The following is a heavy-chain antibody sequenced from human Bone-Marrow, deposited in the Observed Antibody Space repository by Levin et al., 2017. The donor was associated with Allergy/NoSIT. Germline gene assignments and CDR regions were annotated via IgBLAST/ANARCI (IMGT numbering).Heavy chain of an antibody. Sequence: GGSLRLSCAASGFTFSRNAMSWVRQAPGKGLEWVSAISGSGGSTYYAESVKGRFTISRDNSKNTLYLQMYSLRAEDTAVYYCAKTSGLGDIVVVVIDYWGQGTLVTVSS. CDR3: AKTSGLGDIVVVVIDY. V-gene: IGHV3-23*01. J-gene: IGHJ4*02. CDR2: ISGSGGST. D-gene: IGHD2-15*01. CDR1: GFTFSRNA.